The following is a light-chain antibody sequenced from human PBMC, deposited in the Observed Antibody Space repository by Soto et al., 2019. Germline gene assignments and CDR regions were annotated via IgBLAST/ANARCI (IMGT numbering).Light chain of an antibody. CDR2: AAS. CDR1: QSISTY. CDR3: QQTYSTPPT. V-gene: IGKV1-39*01. Sequence: DIQMTQSPSSLSASVGCRVTITCRASQSISTYLNWYQQKAGLAPKLLIYAASSLQSGVPSRFSGSGSGTDFTLTISSLQTEDFATYYCQQTYSTPPTFGQGTKVDIK. J-gene: IGKJ1*01.